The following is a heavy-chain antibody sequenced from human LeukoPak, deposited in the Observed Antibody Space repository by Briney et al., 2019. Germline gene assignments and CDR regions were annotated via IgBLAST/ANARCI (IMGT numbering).Heavy chain of an antibody. CDR2: INHSGST. J-gene: IGHJ4*02. V-gene: IGHV4-34*01. Sequence: GSLRLSCAASGFTFSNAWMSWVRQAPGKGLEWIVEINHSGSTNYNPSLKSRVTISVDTSKNQFSLKLSSVTAADTAVYYCASAPVSVRVIDYWGQGTLVTVSS. CDR3: ASAPVSVRVIDY. CDR1: GFTFSNAW. D-gene: IGHD3-10*01.